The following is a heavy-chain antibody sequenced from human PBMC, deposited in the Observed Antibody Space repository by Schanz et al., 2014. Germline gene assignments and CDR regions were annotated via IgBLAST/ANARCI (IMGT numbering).Heavy chain of an antibody. J-gene: IGHJ6*02. CDR3: ATIGVNDYWRFGLDL. Sequence: QVQLVQSGAEVKKPGSSVKVSCKASGGTFSSYAFSWVRQAPGQGLEWMGRIIPIVDITNYAQKFLGRVTITADKSTSTAYMELKSLRSADTAVYYCATIGVNDYWRFGLDLWGQGTTVTVSS. CDR2: IIPIVDIT. D-gene: IGHD3-16*01. V-gene: IGHV1-69*02. CDR1: GGTFSSYA.